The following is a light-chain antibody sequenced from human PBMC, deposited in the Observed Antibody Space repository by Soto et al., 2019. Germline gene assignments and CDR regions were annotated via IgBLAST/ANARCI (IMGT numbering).Light chain of an antibody. J-gene: IGLJ1*01. Sequence: QSVLTQPDSVSGSPGQSITISCTGTITDIGAYNYVSWYQQHPGKAPKLLIYGVSSRPSGVSNRFSGSKSGNAACLTISGLQADDEAEYYCSSYTSSITPYVFGTGTKVTVL. CDR2: GVS. CDR3: SSYTSSITPYV. CDR1: ITDIGAYNY. V-gene: IGLV2-14*01.